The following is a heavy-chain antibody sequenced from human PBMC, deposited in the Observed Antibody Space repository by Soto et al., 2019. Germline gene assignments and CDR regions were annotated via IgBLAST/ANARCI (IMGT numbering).Heavy chain of an antibody. D-gene: IGHD4-17*01. V-gene: IGHV4-59*08. CDR2: IYYSGST. CDR1: GGSISSYY. J-gene: IGHJ4*02. CDR3: ARHVRGYGDPRYFDY. Sequence: SETLSLTCTVSGGSISSYYWSWIRQPPGKGLEWIGYIYYSGSTNYNPSLKSRVTISVDTSKNQFSLKLSSVTAADTAVYYCARHVRGYGDPRYFDYWGQGTLVTVSS.